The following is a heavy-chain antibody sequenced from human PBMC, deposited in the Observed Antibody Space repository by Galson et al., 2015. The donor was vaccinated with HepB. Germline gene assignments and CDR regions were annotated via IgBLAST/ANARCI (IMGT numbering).Heavy chain of an antibody. J-gene: IGHJ4*02. CDR1: GFAFSSSA. CDR3: AKEVNYGGNLPADY. D-gene: IGHD4-23*01. Sequence: SLRLSCAASGFAFSSSAMSWVRQAPGKGLEWVAVITGSGSRTNYADSVKGRFTISRDNSKSTLYLQMDNLRAEDTGVYYCAKEVNYGGNLPADYWGQGTLVTVSS. CDR2: ITGSGSRT. V-gene: IGHV3-23*01.